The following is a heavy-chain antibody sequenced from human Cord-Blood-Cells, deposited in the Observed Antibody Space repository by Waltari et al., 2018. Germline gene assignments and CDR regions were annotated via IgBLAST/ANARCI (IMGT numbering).Heavy chain of an antibody. CDR3: AGDGDWNHAFDI. CDR1: GGTFSSYA. Sequence: QVQLVQSGAEVKKPGSSVKVSCKASGGTFSSYAISWVRQAPGKGLEWMGGIIPIFGTANYAQKFQGRVTITADESTSTAYMELSSLRSEDTALYYCAGDGDWNHAFDIWGQGTMVTVSS. J-gene: IGHJ3*02. D-gene: IGHD1-1*01. V-gene: IGHV1-69*01. CDR2: IIPIFGTA.